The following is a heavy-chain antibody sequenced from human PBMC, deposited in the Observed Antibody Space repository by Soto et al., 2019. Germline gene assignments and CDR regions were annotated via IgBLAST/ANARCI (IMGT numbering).Heavy chain of an antibody. J-gene: IGHJ4*02. V-gene: IGHV4-4*07. D-gene: IGHD3-10*01. CDR3: ARGVYGAYLDY. CDR1: GGSISSYY. CDR2: VESSGRT. Sequence: PSETLSLTCTVSGGSISSYYWSWIRQPAGKGLEWIGYVESSGRTEYKPSLASRVTLSLDSSQNQFSLTLRSVTTADRALYFCARGVYGAYLDYWGQGIPVTVSS.